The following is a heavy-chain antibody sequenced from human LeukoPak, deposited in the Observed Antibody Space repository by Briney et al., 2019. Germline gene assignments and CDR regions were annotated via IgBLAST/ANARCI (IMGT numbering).Heavy chain of an antibody. CDR3: ARDAGFIWGSYRSGPFDY. V-gene: IGHV4-61*02. Sequence: SETLSLTCTVSGDSISSGDYYWSWIRQPAGKGLEWIGRISSSGSTNYNPSLKSRVTVSVDTSKNQFSLKLSSVTAADTAVYYCARDAGFIWGSYRSGPFDYWGQGTLVTVSS. CDR1: GDSISSGDYY. J-gene: IGHJ4*02. CDR2: ISSSGST. D-gene: IGHD3-16*02.